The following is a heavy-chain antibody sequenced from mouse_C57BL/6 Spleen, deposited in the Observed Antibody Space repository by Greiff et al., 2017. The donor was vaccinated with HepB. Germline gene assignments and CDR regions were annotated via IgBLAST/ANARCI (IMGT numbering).Heavy chain of an antibody. CDR1: GYTFTDYN. D-gene: IGHD2-1*01. V-gene: IGHV1-22*01. CDR2: INPNNGGT. CDR3: ARSGNYFDFDY. Sequence: EVQLQQSGPELVKPGASVKMSCKASGYTFTDYNMHWVKQSHGKSLEWIGYINPNNGGTRYNQKFKGKATLTVDKSSSTAYMELRSLTSEDSSVYFCARSGNYFDFDYWGQGTTLTVSS. J-gene: IGHJ2*01.